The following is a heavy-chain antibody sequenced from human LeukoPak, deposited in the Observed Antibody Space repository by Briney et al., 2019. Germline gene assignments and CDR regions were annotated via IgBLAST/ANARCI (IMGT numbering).Heavy chain of an antibody. CDR1: GFTFSSYS. CDR3: ARGGLDVVVPASLYYYYMDV. V-gene: IGHV3-21*01. CDR2: ISSSSSYI. D-gene: IGHD2-2*01. Sequence: GGSLRLSCAASGFTFSSYSMNWVRQAPGKGLEWVSSISSSSSYIHYADSVKGRFTISRDNAKNSLYLQMNSLRAEDTAVYYCARGGLDVVVPASLYYYYMDVWGKGTTVTVSS. J-gene: IGHJ6*03.